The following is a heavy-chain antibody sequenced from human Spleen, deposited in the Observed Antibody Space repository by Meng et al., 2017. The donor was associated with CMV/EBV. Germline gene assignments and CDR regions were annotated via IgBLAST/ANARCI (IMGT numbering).Heavy chain of an antibody. D-gene: IGHD1-1*01. V-gene: IGHV3-13*01. J-gene: IGHJ6*02. CDR3: ARAPKSTGTSLQDYYGMDV. CDR2: IGTLADT. CDR1: GFPFSDYD. Sequence: LSLTCAASGFPFSDYDMHWVRQAAGERLEWVSAIGTLADTFYPGSVKGRFTISRENAKNSLYLQMNSLTAGDTAVYYCARAPKSTGTSLQDYYGMDVWGQGTTVTVS.